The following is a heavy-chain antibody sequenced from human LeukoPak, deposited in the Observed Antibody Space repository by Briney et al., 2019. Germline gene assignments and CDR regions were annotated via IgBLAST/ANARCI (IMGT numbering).Heavy chain of an antibody. CDR3: ARYSSGWYDY. CDR2: IYYSGST. J-gene: IGHJ4*02. D-gene: IGHD6-19*01. Sequence: PSETLSLTCTVSGGSISSYYWSWIRQPLGKGLEWIGYIYYSGSTNYNPSLKSRVTISVDTSKNQFSLKLSSVTAADTAVYYCARYSSGWYDYWGQGTLVTVSS. CDR1: GGSISSYY. V-gene: IGHV4-59*08.